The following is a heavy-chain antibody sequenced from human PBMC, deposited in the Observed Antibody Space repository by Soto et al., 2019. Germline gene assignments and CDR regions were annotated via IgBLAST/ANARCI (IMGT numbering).Heavy chain of an antibody. CDR1: GGSISSYY. J-gene: IGHJ1*01. D-gene: IGHD6-13*01. Sequence: SETLSLTCTVSGGSISSYYWGWLRKSPGKGLEWIGSVHHSVTTYYNPSLKGRVTISMDTSKNQFSLRLTSVTAADTAVYYCARDTSSTSLRAEYFQFWGQGTQVTVSS. CDR3: ARDTSSTSLRAEYFQF. CDR2: VHHSVTT. V-gene: IGHV4-39*02.